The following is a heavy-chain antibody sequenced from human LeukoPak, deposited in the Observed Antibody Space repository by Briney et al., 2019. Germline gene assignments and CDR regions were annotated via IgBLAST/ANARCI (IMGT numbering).Heavy chain of an antibody. D-gene: IGHD3-22*01. CDR2: IKQDGSEK. CDR1: GFTFSSYW. V-gene: IGHV3-7*03. CDR3: ARDRTYDSSGLLDY. J-gene: IGHJ4*02. Sequence: GGSLRLSCAASGFTFSSYWMSWVRQAPGKGLEWVANIKQDGSEKYYVDSVKGRFTISRDNAKNSLYLQMNSLRAEDTALYYCARDRTYDSSGLLDYWGQGTLVTVSS.